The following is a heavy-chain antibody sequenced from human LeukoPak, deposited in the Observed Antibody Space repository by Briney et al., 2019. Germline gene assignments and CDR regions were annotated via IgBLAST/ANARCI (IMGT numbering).Heavy chain of an antibody. D-gene: IGHD3-22*01. V-gene: IGHV3-23*01. Sequence: GGSLRLSCAASGFTFSSYNMIWVRQAPGKGLEWVSGIGGGGTNTDYADSVKGRFTISRDNSKNTLTLQMSSLRADDTAVYFCAKDARGYHRPIDHWGQGILVTVSS. CDR1: GFTFSSYN. J-gene: IGHJ4*02. CDR2: IGGGGTNT. CDR3: AKDARGYHRPIDH.